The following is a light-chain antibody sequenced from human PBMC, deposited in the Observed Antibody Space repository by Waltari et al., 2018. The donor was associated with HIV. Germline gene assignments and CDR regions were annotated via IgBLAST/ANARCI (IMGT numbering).Light chain of an antibody. Sequence: QAGLTQPPSVSKGLRQTATLTCTGNSTNVGNQGAAWLQQHQGHPPKLLSYRDNKRPSGISERFSASRSGYTASLTITGLQPEDEADYFCSAWDSSLSAVVFGGGTTLTVL. CDR1: STNVGNQG. J-gene: IGLJ2*01. CDR2: RDN. CDR3: SAWDSSLSAVV. V-gene: IGLV10-54*04.